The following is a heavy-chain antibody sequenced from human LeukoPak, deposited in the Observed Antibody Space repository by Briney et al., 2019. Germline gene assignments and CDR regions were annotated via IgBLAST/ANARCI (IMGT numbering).Heavy chain of an antibody. Sequence: APVKVSCKASGYTFTGYYMHWVRQAPGQGLEWMGWINPNSGGTNYAQKSQGRVTMTRDTSISIAYMELSRLRSDDTAVYYCARLLVPAVSRYYYYYMDVWGKGTTVTVSS. CDR1: GYTFTGYY. CDR3: ARLLVPAVSRYYYYYMDV. J-gene: IGHJ6*03. D-gene: IGHD2-2*01. CDR2: INPNSGGT. V-gene: IGHV1-2*02.